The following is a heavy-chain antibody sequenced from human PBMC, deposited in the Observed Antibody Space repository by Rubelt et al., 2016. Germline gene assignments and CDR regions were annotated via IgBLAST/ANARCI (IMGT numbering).Heavy chain of an antibody. CDR2: INHSGST. J-gene: IGHJ4*02. Sequence: QVQLQQWGAGLLKPSETLSLTCAVYGGSFSGYYWSWIRQPPGKGLEWIGEINHSGSTNYNPSLKSRGTISVDTAKNQFSLKLSSVTAADTAVYYCARGTLSYGYNYYFDYWGQGTLVTVSS. CDR1: GGSFSGYY. V-gene: IGHV4-34*01. CDR3: ARGTLSYGYNYYFDY. D-gene: IGHD5-18*01.